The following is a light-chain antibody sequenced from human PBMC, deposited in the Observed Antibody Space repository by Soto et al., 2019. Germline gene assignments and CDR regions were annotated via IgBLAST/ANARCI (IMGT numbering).Light chain of an antibody. CDR3: CSSAARTTSRV. Sequence: SDLTHLAYGSRSPGRWSSISRTATSSDVGSYDLVSWYQQHPGKAPKLMIYEVSKRPSGVSNRFSGSTSGNTASLTISGLQAEDEADYYCCSSAARTTSRVFGIGTKVTVL. CDR1: SSDVGSYDL. CDR2: EVS. J-gene: IGLJ1*01. V-gene: IGLV2-23*02.